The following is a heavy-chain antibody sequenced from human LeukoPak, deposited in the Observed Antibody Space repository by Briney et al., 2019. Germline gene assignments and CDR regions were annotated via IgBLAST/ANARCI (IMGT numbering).Heavy chain of an antibody. J-gene: IGHJ4*02. CDR3: ASDYGAGGDY. V-gene: IGHV1-69*06. CDR2: IIPIFGTA. Sequence: SVKVSCKASGGTFSSYAISWVRQAPGQGLEWMGGIIPIFGTADYAQRFQGRVTITADKSTSTAYMELSSLRSEDTAVYYCASDYGAGGDYWGQGTLVTVSS. CDR1: GGTFSSYA. D-gene: IGHD4-17*01.